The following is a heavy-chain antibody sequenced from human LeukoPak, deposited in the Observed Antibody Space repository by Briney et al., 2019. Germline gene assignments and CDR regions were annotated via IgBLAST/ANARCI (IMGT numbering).Heavy chain of an antibody. CDR1: GYTFTSYY. Sequence: ASVKVSCKASGYTFTSYYMHWVRQAPGQGLEWMGIINPSGGSTSYAQKFQGRVTMTRDTSTSTVYTELSSLRSEDTAVYYCARDRDYDILTGYFQSFDYWGQGTLVTVSS. V-gene: IGHV1-46*01. J-gene: IGHJ4*02. CDR3: ARDRDYDILTGYFQSFDY. D-gene: IGHD3-9*01. CDR2: INPSGGST.